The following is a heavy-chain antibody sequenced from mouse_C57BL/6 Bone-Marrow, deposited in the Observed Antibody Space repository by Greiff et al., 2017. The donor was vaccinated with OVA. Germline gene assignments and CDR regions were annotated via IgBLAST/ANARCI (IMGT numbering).Heavy chain of an antibody. J-gene: IGHJ4*01. CDR3: ARGSGYDYYAMDY. CDR2: IYPGDGDT. D-gene: IGHD3-2*02. Sequence: QVQLQQSGPELVKPGASVKISCKASGYAFSGSWMNWVKQRPGKGLEWIGRIYPGDGDTNYNGKFKGKATLTADKSSSTAYMQLSSLTSEDSAVYFCARGSGYDYYAMDYWGQGTSVTVSS. V-gene: IGHV1-82*01. CDR1: GYAFSGSW.